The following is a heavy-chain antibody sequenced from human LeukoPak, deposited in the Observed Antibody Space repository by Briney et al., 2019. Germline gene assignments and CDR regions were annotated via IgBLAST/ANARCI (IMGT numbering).Heavy chain of an antibody. D-gene: IGHD3-22*01. Sequence: GGSLRLSCAASGFTFSSYAMSWVRQAPGKGLEWVSAVRGHGGSAYYADSVKGRFTISRDNSKNTLFLQMNSLRAEDTAVYYCAKGRYYYDSSDAFDIWGQGTMVTVSS. J-gene: IGHJ3*02. CDR2: VRGHGGSA. V-gene: IGHV3-23*01. CDR1: GFTFSSYA. CDR3: AKGRYYYDSSDAFDI.